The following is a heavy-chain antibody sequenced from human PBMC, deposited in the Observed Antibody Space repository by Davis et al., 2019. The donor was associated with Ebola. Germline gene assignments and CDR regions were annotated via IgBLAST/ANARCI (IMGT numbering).Heavy chain of an antibody. V-gene: IGHV1-2*04. CDR1: GYTFTGYY. CDR2: INPNSGGT. Sequence: ASAKVSCKASGYTFTGYYMHWVRQAPGQGLEWMGWINPNSGGTNYAQKFQGWVTMTRDTSISTAYMELSRLRSDDTAVYYCGRGGGIGYYGMDVWGQGTTVTVSS. J-gene: IGHJ6*02. D-gene: IGHD2-15*01. CDR3: GRGGGIGYYGMDV.